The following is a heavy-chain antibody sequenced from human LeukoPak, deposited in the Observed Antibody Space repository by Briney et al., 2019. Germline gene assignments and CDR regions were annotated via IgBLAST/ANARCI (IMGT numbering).Heavy chain of an antibody. Sequence: GGSLRLSCAASGFTFNTYGMSWVRQAPGKGLEWVSAISGSGGSTYYADSVKGRFTISRDNSKNTLYLQMNSLRAEDTAVYYCAKGATRSFDYWGQGTLVTVSS. CDR1: GFTFNTYG. J-gene: IGHJ4*02. V-gene: IGHV3-23*01. CDR2: ISGSGGST. CDR3: AKGATRSFDY. D-gene: IGHD1-26*01.